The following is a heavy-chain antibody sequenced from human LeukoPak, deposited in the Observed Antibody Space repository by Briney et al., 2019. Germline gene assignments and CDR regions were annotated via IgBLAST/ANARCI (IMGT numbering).Heavy chain of an antibody. CDR1: GFTFSSYA. J-gene: IGHJ4*02. CDR2: ISGSGGST. V-gene: IGHV3-23*01. D-gene: IGHD4-17*01. Sequence: TGGSLRLSCAASGFTFSSYAMSWVRQAPGKGLEWVSAISGSGGSTYYADSVKGRFTISRDNSKNTLYLQMNSLRAEDTAVYYCAKDGTSTVTMYYFDYWGQGTLVTVSS. CDR3: AKDGTSTVTMYYFDY.